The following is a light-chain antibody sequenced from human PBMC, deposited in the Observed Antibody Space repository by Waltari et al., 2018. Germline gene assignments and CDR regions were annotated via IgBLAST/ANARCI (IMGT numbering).Light chain of an antibody. Sequence: DTVMTQSPLFLSVTPGQPASISCKSSQSLLHTDGKTQLFWYLQKPGQSPQLLIYEASNRFSGVPERFSGSGSGTDFTLTISRVEAEDVGVYYCMQGIQLPFTFGPGTKLDI. J-gene: IGKJ3*01. CDR3: MQGIQLPFT. V-gene: IGKV2-29*03. CDR2: EAS. CDR1: QSLLHTDGKTQ.